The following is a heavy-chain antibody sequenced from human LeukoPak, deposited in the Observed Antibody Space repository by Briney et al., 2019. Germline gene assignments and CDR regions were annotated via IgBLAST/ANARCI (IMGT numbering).Heavy chain of an antibody. CDR1: GGSISSYY. J-gene: IGHJ4*02. V-gene: IGHV4-59*08. D-gene: IGHD2-21*01. CDR3: ARHDWAGGSFDY. Sequence: SETLSLTCTVSGGSISSYYWSWTRQPPGKGLEWIGYIYYSGSTNYNPSLKSRVTISVDTSKNQFSLKLSSVTAADTAVYYCARHDWAGGSFDYWGQGTLVTVSS. CDR2: IYYSGST.